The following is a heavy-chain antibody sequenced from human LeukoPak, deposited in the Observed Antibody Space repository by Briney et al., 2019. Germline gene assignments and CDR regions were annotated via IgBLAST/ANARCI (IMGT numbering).Heavy chain of an antibody. CDR2: INHSGST. CDR3: AKDHGDAMIGAFDI. CDR1: GGSIRNYY. J-gene: IGHJ3*02. D-gene: IGHD3-22*01. Sequence: PSGTLSLTCAVSGGSIRNYYWSWIRQPPGKGLEWIGEINHSGSTNYNPSLKSRVTVSVDTSKNQFSLKLSSVTAEDTAVYYCAKDHGDAMIGAFDIWGQGTMVTVSS. V-gene: IGHV4-34*01.